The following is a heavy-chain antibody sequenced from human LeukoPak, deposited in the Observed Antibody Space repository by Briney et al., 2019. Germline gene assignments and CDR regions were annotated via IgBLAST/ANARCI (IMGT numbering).Heavy chain of an antibody. V-gene: IGHV3-23*01. D-gene: IGHD1-26*01. CDR3: AKWTNRWDYVDY. Sequence: GGSLRLSCTASGFAFSSYAMSWVRQAPGKGLEWVSAISGSGGSTYYADSVKGRFTISRDNSKNTLYLQMNSLRAEDTAVYYCAKWTNRWDYVDYWGQGTLVTVSS. CDR1: GFAFSSYA. J-gene: IGHJ4*02. CDR2: ISGSGGST.